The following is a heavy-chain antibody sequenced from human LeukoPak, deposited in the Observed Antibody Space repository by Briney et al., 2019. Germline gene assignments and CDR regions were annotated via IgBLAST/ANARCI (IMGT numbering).Heavy chain of an antibody. CDR2: INPNSGGT. V-gene: IGHV1-2*02. Sequence: GASVKVSCKSSGYTFTGYYMHWVRQPPGQGLEWMGWINPNSGGTNYAQKFQGRVTMTRDTSISTAYMELSRLRSDDTAVYYCARALLWFGEPSHIDYWGQGTLVTASS. CDR3: ARALLWFGEPSHIDY. J-gene: IGHJ4*02. CDR1: GYTFTGYY. D-gene: IGHD3-10*01.